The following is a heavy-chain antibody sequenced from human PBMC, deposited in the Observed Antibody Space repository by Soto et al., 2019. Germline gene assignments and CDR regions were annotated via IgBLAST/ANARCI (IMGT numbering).Heavy chain of an antibody. CDR3: AKGRDYDFWSGHRWFDP. CDR2: ISGSGGST. D-gene: IGHD3-3*01. J-gene: IGHJ5*02. CDR1: GFTFSSYA. V-gene: IGHV3-23*01. Sequence: GGSLRLSCAASGFTFSSYAMSWVRQAPGKGLEWVSGISGSGGSTYYADSVEGRFTISRDNSMDTLYLQMNSLRAEDTAVYYCAKGRDYDFWSGHRWFDPWGQGTLVTVSS.